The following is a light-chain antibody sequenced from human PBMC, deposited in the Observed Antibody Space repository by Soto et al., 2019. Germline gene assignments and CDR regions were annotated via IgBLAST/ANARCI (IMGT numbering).Light chain of an antibody. CDR3: QQSYSVPWT. CDR2: AAS. CDR1: QDISSY. Sequence: DIQMTQSPSSLSASVGDRVTITCRASQDISSYLSWYQQKLGKAPKLLIYAASSLQSGVPSRFSGSGSGTEFTLTISSLQPEDFATYYCQQSYSVPWTCGQGTKVEI. J-gene: IGKJ1*01. V-gene: IGKV1-39*01.